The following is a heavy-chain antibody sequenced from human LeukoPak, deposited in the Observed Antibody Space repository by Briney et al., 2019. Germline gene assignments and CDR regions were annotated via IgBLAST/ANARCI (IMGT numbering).Heavy chain of an antibody. CDR1: GGSITSRDYY. V-gene: IGHV4-39*01. CDR3: ARVNTQGVPSP. Sequence: ASETLSLTCTVSGGSITSRDYYWGWIRQPPGKGLEWIASIYYSGTTHYNPSHQSRVTMSVDTSKNQFSLKLSSVTAADTAVYYCARVNTQGVPSPWGQGILVTVSS. J-gene: IGHJ5*02. D-gene: IGHD2-15*01. CDR2: IYYSGTT.